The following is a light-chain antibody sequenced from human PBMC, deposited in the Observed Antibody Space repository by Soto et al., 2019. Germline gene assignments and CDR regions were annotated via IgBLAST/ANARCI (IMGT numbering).Light chain of an antibody. J-gene: IGKJ4*02. CDR2: AAF. V-gene: IGKV1-12*01. CDR1: RDVRDW. CDR3: QQANSFPLT. Sequence: DIWMTQSPSYVSASVGDTVTITCRASRDVRDWLAWYQQRPGTAPKVLIYAAFTLQSGVPSRFSGSRSGSLFTLPISSLPPEDFATYYYQQANSFPLTFGGGAKVESK.